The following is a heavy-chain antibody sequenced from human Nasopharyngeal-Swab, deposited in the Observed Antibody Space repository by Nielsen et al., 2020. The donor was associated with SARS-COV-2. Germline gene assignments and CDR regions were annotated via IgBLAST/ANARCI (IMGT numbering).Heavy chain of an antibody. CDR1: GFSFSNHG. CDR3: AREGPYSGTNVFDM. Sequence: GESLKISCAASGFSFSNHGMHWVRQAPGKGLEWVAVIWSDGKTTKYADSVKGRLTISRDKSRNTLYLQMNNLRVEDTAIYYCAREGPYSGTNVFDMWGQGTMVTVSS. J-gene: IGHJ3*02. D-gene: IGHD5-12*01. CDR2: IWSDGKTT. V-gene: IGHV3-33*01.